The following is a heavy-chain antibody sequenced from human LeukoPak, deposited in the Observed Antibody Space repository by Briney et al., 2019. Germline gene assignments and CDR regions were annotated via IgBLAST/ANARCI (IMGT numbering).Heavy chain of an antibody. CDR3: ARTSGTYYEFDY. D-gene: IGHD1-26*01. V-gene: IGHV3-33*01. Sequence: GRSLRLSCAASGFTFSSYGMHWVRQAPGKGLEWVAVIWYDGSNKYYAGSVKGRFTISRENAKNSLYLQMNSLRAGDTAVYYCARTSGTYYEFDYWGQGTLVTVSS. J-gene: IGHJ4*02. CDR1: GFTFSSYG. CDR2: IWYDGSNK.